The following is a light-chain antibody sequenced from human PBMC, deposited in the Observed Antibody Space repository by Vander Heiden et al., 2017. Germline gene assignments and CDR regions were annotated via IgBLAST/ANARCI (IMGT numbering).Light chain of an antibody. CDR2: GKN. J-gene: IGLJ3*02. V-gene: IGLV3-19*01. CDR3: NSRDSSGNHLRV. Sequence: SELTEHPAVSVALGQTYRITCPGDGVRSYSASWVQQKAGQAPVLVIYGKNNRPSGIPDRFSGSSSGNTASLTITGAQAEDEADYYCNSRDSSGNHLRVFGGGTKLTVL. CDR1: GVRSYS.